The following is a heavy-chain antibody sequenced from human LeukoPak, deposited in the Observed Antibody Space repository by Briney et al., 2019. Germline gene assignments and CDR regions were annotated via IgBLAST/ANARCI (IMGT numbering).Heavy chain of an antibody. D-gene: IGHD3-10*01. V-gene: IGHV3-11*04. Sequence: PGGSLRLSCAASGSTFSDYYMSWIRQAPGKGLEWVSYISSSGSTIYYADSVKGRFTISRDNAKNSLYLQMNSLRAEDTAVYYCARDLYYYGSGLSEYYFDYWGQGTLVTVSS. J-gene: IGHJ4*02. CDR3: ARDLYYYGSGLSEYYFDY. CDR2: ISSSGSTI. CDR1: GSTFSDYY.